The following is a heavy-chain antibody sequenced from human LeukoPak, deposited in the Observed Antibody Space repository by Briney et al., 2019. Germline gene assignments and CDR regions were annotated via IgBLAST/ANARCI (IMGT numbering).Heavy chain of an antibody. V-gene: IGHV3-23*01. J-gene: IGHJ3*02. CDR3: AKDSPITMIANHDAFDI. CDR2: ISGSGGST. D-gene: IGHD3-22*01. Sequence: GGSLRLSCAASGFTFSSYAMSWVRQAPGKGLEWVSAISGSGGSTYYADSVKGRFTISRDNSKNTLYLQMNSLRAEDTAVYYCAKDSPITMIANHDAFDIWGQGTMVTVSS. CDR1: GFTFSSYA.